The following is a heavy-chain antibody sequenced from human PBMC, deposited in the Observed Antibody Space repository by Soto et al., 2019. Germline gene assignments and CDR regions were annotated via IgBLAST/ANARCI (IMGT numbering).Heavy chain of an antibody. CDR1: GYTFTSYD. V-gene: IGHV1-8*01. J-gene: IGHJ4*02. CDR2: LNPNSANT. CDR3: ARGQGYSGYQDY. D-gene: IGHD5-12*01. Sequence: ASVKVSCKASGYTFTSYDINWVRQATGQGLEWMGWLNPNSANTGYAQKFQGRVTMTRNTTKGTAYMELSSLRSEDTAVYYCARGQGYSGYQDYWCQGTMLTVSS.